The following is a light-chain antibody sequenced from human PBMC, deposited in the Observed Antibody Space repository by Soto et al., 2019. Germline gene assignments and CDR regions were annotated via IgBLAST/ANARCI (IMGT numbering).Light chain of an antibody. CDR3: QQYESLPIT. V-gene: IGKV1-9*01. Sequence: TQSPPTLSVSAGDRVTITCRASQGVSGYLAWYQQKPGKTPRLLIYAASNRESGIPARFSGSASGTEFTLTISSLEPEDFATYYCQQYESLPITFGQGTRLEIK. CDR2: AAS. J-gene: IGKJ5*01. CDR1: QGVSGY.